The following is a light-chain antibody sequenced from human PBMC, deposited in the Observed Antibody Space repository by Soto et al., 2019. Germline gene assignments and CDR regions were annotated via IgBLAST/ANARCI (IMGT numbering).Light chain of an antibody. J-gene: IGKJ1*01. CDR1: QSISSY. CDR2: AAS. V-gene: IGKV1-39*01. Sequence: IRVTKSPSALSASIRKRVTITCRASQSISSYLNWYQQKPGKAPKLLIYAASSLQSGVPSRFSGSGSGTDFTLTISSFQAEDFARYYCQQSDSTPRTFAQVTKV. CDR3: QQSDSTPRT.